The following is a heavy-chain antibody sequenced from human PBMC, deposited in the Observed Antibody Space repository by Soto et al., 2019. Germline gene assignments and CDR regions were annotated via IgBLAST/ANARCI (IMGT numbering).Heavy chain of an antibody. V-gene: IGHV3-23*01. CDR2: ISASGGNT. J-gene: IGHJ4*02. D-gene: IGHD6-13*01. CDR1: GFTFSNYA. CDR3: AKDWDRYSSSGLGLFHY. Sequence: GGSLRLSCAASGFTFSNYAMSWVRQAPGKGLEWVSAISASGGNTYYADSVKGRFTISRDNSKNTLCLQMNSLRAEDTAVYYCAKDWDRYSSSGLGLFHYWGQGTLVTVSS.